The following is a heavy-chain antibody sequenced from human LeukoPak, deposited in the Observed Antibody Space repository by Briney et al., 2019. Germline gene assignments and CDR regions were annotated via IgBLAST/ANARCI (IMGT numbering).Heavy chain of an antibody. D-gene: IGHD4-17*01. CDR3: ARAAYGDYPFDY. CDR1: GYTFTSYD. CDR2: MNPNSGNT. Sequence: ASVKVSCKASGYTFTSYDINWVRQATGQGLEWMGWMNPNSGNTGYAQKFQGRVTITRNTSISTAYMELSSLRSEDTAVYYCARAAYGDYPFDYWGQGTLVTVSS. V-gene: IGHV1-8*03. J-gene: IGHJ4*02.